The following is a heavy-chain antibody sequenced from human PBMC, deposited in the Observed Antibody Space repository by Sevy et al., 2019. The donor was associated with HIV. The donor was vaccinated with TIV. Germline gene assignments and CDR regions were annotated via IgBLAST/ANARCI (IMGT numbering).Heavy chain of an antibody. CDR1: GYTFTSYI. Sequence: ASVKVSCKASGYTFTSYIMHWVRQAPGQSLEWMGWVNAFTGDTKYSQKFQGRVTITRDTSASTAYMELNSLRSEDTALYYCARDFCSGGSCYSAFVYWGQGTLVTVSS. CDR2: VNAFTGDT. J-gene: IGHJ4*02. V-gene: IGHV1-3*01. CDR3: ARDFCSGGSCYSAFVY. D-gene: IGHD2-15*01.